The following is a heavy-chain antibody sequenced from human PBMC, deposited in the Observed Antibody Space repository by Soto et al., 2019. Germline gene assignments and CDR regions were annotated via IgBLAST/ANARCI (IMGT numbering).Heavy chain of an antibody. V-gene: IGHV4-4*02. Sequence: PSETLSLTCAVSGGSITSSDWWSWVRQPPGKGLEWIGEIYHSGSTKYTPSLRSRVTISVDKSKNQFSLKMNSVTAADTAVYYCARVXFCSGGRCYAVYYGVDVWGQGTTVTVSS. CDR1: GGSITSSDW. J-gene: IGHJ6*02. CDR3: ARVXFCSGGRCYAVYYGVDV. CDR2: IYHSGST. D-gene: IGHD2-15*01.